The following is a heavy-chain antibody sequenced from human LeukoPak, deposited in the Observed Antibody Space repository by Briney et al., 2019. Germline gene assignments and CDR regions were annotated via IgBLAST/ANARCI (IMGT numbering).Heavy chain of an antibody. J-gene: IGHJ4*02. CDR3: AKERVVGETGTVGFDF. CDR1: GFTFSNCP. Sequence: GGSLRLSCVASGFTFSNCPMSWVRQAPGQGLEWVTAISGSGANTYYSDSVKGRFTVSRDNTRNTLYVQMNNLRADDTAVYYCAKERVVGETGTVGFDFWGQGALVTVSS. D-gene: IGHD4-23*01. V-gene: IGHV3-23*01. CDR2: ISGSGANT.